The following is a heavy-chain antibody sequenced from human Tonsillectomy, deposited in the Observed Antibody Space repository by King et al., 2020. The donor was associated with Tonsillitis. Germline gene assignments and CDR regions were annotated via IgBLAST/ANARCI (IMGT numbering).Heavy chain of an antibody. J-gene: IGHJ4*02. CDR3: ARESNYYDTSGYFDY. CDR1: GFTFSSYW. D-gene: IGHD3-22*01. V-gene: IGHV3-7*03. CDR2: IKQDGSEN. Sequence: VQLVESGGGLVQPGGSLRLSCAASGFTFSSYWMNWVRQAPGKGLEWVANIKQDGSENYYVDSVKGRFTISRDNAKNSLYLQMNSLRAEDTAVYYCARESNYYDTSGYFDYWGQGTLVTVSS.